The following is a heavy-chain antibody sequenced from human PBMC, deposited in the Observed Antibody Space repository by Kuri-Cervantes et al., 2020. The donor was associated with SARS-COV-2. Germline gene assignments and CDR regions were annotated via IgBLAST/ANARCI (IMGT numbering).Heavy chain of an antibody. J-gene: IGHJ4*02. CDR2: FDPEDGET. CDR1: GYTLTELS. V-gene: IGHV1-24*01. CDR3: ATDLSGSYGGSIDY. D-gene: IGHD1-26*01. Sequence: ASVKVSCKVSGYTLTELSMHWVRQAPGKGLEWMGGFDPEDGETIYAQKFQGRVTMTEDTSTDTAYMELSSLRSGDTAVYYCATDLSGSYGGSIDYWGQGTLVTVSS.